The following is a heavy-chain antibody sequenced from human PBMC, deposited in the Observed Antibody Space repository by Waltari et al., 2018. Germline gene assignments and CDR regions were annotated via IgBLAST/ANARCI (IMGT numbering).Heavy chain of an antibody. D-gene: IGHD6-19*01. Sequence: QVQLQQWGAGLLKPSETLSLTCAVYGGSFSGYYWSWIRQPPGKGLEWIGEINHSGSTTYNPSVKSRVTISVDTSKNQFSLKLSSVTAADTAVYYCARGRRDRYSSGWYRGGYFDYWGQGTLVTVSS. CDR1: GGSFSGYY. J-gene: IGHJ4*02. CDR2: INHSGST. V-gene: IGHV4-34*01. CDR3: ARGRRDRYSSGWYRGGYFDY.